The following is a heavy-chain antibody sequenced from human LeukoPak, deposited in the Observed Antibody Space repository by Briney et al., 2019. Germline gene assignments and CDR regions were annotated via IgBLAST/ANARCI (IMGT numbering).Heavy chain of an antibody. CDR1: GGSISSSSYY. CDR3: AREVVAATGFDS. J-gene: IGHJ4*02. D-gene: IGHD2-15*01. CDR2: IYYSGST. V-gene: IGHV4-39*02. Sequence: SETLSLTCTVSGGSISSSSYYWGWIRQPPGKGLEWIGSIYYSGSTYYNPSLKSRVTISVDTSKNQFSLKLSSVTAADTAVYYCAREVVAATGFDSWGQGTLVTVSS.